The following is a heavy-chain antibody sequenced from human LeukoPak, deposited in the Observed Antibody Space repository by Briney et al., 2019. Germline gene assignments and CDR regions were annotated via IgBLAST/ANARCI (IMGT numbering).Heavy chain of an antibody. V-gene: IGHV5-51*01. D-gene: IGHD3-22*01. CDR2: IYPGDSDT. J-gene: IGHJ4*02. CDR1: GYSFTSYW. CDR3: ATGPYYYDSSGYYDGLDY. Sequence: GESLKISCKGSGYSFTSYWIGWVRQMPGKGLEWMGIIYPGDSDTRYGPSFQGQVTISVDKSISTAYLQWSSLKASDTAMYYCATGPYYYDSSGYYDGLDYWGQGTLVTVSS.